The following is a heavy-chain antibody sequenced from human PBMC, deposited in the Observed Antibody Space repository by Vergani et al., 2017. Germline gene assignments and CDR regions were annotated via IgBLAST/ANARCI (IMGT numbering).Heavy chain of an antibody. Sequence: EVQLVESGGGLIQPGGSLRLSCAASGFTVSSNYMSWVRQAPGKGLEWVSAISGSGGSTYYADSVKGRFTISRDNSKNTLYLQMNSLRAEDTAVYYCGEVVVMGYWGQGTLVTVSS. V-gene: IGHV3-23*04. J-gene: IGHJ4*02. D-gene: IGHD3-22*01. CDR3: GEVVVMGY. CDR1: GFTVSSNY. CDR2: ISGSGGST.